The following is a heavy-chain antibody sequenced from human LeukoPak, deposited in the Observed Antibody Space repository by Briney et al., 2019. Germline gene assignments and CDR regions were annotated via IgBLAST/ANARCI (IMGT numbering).Heavy chain of an antibody. CDR1: GGSFSGYY. V-gene: IGHV4-34*01. Sequence: PSETLSLTCAVYGGSFSGYYWSWIRQPPGKGLEWIGEINHSGSTNYNPSLKSRVNISVDTSKNQFSLKLSSVTDADTAVYYCASFEGGRNSSSWYWGQGTLVTVSS. D-gene: IGHD6-13*01. J-gene: IGHJ4*02. CDR2: INHSGST. CDR3: ASFEGGRNSSSWY.